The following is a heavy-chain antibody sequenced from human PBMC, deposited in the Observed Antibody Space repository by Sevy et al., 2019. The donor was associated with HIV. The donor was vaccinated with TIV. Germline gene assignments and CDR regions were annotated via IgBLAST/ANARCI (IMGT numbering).Heavy chain of an antibody. J-gene: IGHJ4*02. Sequence: SETLSLTCTVSGGSVSSGSYYWSWIGQPPGKGLEWIGYIYYSGSTNYNPSLKSRVTISVDTSKNQFSLKLSSVTAADTAVYYCARGNWNYVPYFDYWGQGTLVTVSS. V-gene: IGHV4-61*01. CDR3: ARGNWNYVPYFDY. CDR1: GGSVSSGSYY. CDR2: IYYSGST. D-gene: IGHD1-7*01.